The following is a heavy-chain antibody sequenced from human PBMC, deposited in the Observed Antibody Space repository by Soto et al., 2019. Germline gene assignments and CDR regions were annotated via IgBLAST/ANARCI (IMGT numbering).Heavy chain of an antibody. J-gene: IGHJ5*02. Sequence: QINLIESGPTLVKPTQTLTLTCTFSGFSLSTSGAAVGWVRQPPGRALEWLALIYWDGDKRYNASLGNRLTITKDTAMNQVVLTLTKLDPADTATYYCAPRATMTIFGLIIDNGIRFHPWGQGTRVIVSS. CDR2: IYWDGDK. D-gene: IGHD3-3*01. CDR3: APRATMTIFGLIIDNGIRFHP. V-gene: IGHV2-5*02. CDR1: GFSLSTSGAA.